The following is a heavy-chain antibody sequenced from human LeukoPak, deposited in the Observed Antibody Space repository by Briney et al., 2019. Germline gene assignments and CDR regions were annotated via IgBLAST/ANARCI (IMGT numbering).Heavy chain of an antibody. CDR3: ARDPYSGNYGTYYYYYMDV. J-gene: IGHJ6*03. CDR1: GLTFSSYA. Sequence: GGSLRLSCAASGLTFSSYAMNWVRQAPGKAMEWVSSITSSGTYTFYADSVKGRFTISRDNAKNSLYLQMDSLGPEDTAVYYCARDPYSGNYGTYYYYYMDVWGKGTTVTISS. CDR2: ITSSGTYT. V-gene: IGHV3-21*01. D-gene: IGHD1-26*01.